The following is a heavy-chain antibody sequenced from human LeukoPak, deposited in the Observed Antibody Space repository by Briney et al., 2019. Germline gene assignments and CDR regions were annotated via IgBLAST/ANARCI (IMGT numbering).Heavy chain of an antibody. CDR2: IRYDGSNK. CDR3: ARGFYGDFAYYFDY. V-gene: IGHV3-30*02. D-gene: IGHD4-17*01. Sequence: GGSLRLSCAASGFTFSSYGMHWVRQAPGKGLEWVAFIRYDGSNKYYADSVKGRFTISRDNAKNSLYLQMNSLRAEDTAVYYCARGFYGDFAYYFDYWGQGTLVTVSS. CDR1: GFTFSSYG. J-gene: IGHJ4*02.